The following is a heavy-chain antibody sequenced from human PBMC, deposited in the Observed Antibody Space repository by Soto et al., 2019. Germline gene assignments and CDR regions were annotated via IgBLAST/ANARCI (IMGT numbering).Heavy chain of an antibody. J-gene: IGHJ4*02. D-gene: IGHD6-19*01. CDR1: GGSFSGYY. CDR2: INHSGST. Sequence: QVQLQQWGAGLLKPSETLSLTCAVYGGSFSGYYWSWIRQPPGKGLEWIEEINHSGSTNYNPSLKSRVTISVDTSKNQFSLKLSSVTAADTAVYYCARVRSSGWPIDYWGQGTLVTVSS. CDR3: ARVRSSGWPIDY. V-gene: IGHV4-34*01.